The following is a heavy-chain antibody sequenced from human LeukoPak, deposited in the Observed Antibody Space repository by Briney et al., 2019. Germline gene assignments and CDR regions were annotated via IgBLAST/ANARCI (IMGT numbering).Heavy chain of an antibody. Sequence: GGSLRLSCAASGFTFSSYWMSWVRQAPGKGLEWVANIKQDGSEKYYVDSVKGRFTISRDNAKNSLYLQMNSLRAEDTAVYYCAKDSQGYGDYLAEKDYWGQGTLVTVSS. CDR3: AKDSQGYGDYLAEKDY. CDR1: GFTFSSYW. J-gene: IGHJ4*02. D-gene: IGHD4-17*01. CDR2: IKQDGSEK. V-gene: IGHV3-7*03.